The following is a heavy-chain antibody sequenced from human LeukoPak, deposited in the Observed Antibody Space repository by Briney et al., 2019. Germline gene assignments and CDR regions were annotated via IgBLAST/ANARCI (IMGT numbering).Heavy chain of an antibody. V-gene: IGHV3-66*01. CDR1: GFTVINSY. CDR2: IYSGGTT. D-gene: IGHD5-24*01. CDR3: ARGMAFFDRD. J-gene: IGHJ4*02. Sequence: GGSLRLSCAASGFTVINSYMSWVRQAPGEGLEWVSVIYSGGTTYYADSVKGRVTISRDNSKNTLSLQMNSLRAEDTAVYYCARGMAFFDRDWGQGTLVTVSS.